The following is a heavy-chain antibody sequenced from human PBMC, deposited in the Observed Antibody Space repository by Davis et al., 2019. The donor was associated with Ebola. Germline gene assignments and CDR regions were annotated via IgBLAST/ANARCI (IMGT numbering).Heavy chain of an antibody. V-gene: IGHV3-21*01. Sequence: GGSLRLSCAASGFSFSRYSMIWVRQAPGKGLEWVSSISSSSSYIYYADSVKGRFTISRDNAKNSLYLQMNSLRAEDTAVYYCARYYRAVAGHFDYWGQGTLVTVSS. J-gene: IGHJ4*02. CDR3: ARYYRAVAGHFDY. CDR2: ISSSSSYI. CDR1: GFSFSRYS. D-gene: IGHD6-19*01.